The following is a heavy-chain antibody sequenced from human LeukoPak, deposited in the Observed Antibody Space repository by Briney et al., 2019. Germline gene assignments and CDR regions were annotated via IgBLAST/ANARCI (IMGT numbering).Heavy chain of an antibody. D-gene: IGHD6-6*01. Sequence: GGSLRLSCAASGFTFSRYSMNWVRQAPGKGLEWVSYISSTSTTINYADSVKGRFTISRDNAKNSLYLQMNSLRAEDTAVYYCARGHSTSHLDYWGQGTLVTVSS. CDR3: ARGHSTSHLDY. V-gene: IGHV3-48*01. CDR1: GFTFSRYS. CDR2: ISSTSTTI. J-gene: IGHJ4*02.